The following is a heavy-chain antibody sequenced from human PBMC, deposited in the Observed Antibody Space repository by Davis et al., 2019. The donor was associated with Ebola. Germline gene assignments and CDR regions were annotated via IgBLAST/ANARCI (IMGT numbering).Heavy chain of an antibody. CDR1: AYTFIRNG. CDR3: ARDEDY. Sequence: ASVKVSCKASAYTFIRNGIHWVRQAPGQGLEWMGWISAASGSTRFSQKFQGRVSITRDTSASTAYMELSSLTSEDTGVYYCARDEDYWGQGTLVTVSS. J-gene: IGHJ4*02. V-gene: IGHV1-3*01. CDR2: ISAASGST.